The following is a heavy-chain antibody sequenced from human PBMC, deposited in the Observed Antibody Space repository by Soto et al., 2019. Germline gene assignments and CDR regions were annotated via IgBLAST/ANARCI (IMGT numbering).Heavy chain of an antibody. J-gene: IGHJ3*02. CDR3: ARVSKRANDAFDI. CDR2: IYYSGST. V-gene: IGHV4-31*03. Sequence: SETLSLTCTVSGGSISRGGYYWSWIRQHPGKGLEWIGYIYYSGSTYYNPSLKSRVTISVDTSKNQFSLKLSSVTAADTAVYYCARVSKRANDAFDIWGQGTMVTVSS. D-gene: IGHD1-26*01. CDR1: GGSISRGGYY.